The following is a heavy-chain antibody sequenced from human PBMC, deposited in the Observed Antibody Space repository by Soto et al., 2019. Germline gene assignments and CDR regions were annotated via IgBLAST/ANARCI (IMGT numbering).Heavy chain of an antibody. CDR1: GATISSYS. D-gene: IGHD4-17*01. Sequence: AETLSLTCTASGATISSYSWSWIRQAPGKGLEWIGVIYYSGSTNYNPTLKSRVTISVDPHKNRLSLKQSSETASDTAGYYCARAPGDYRNCFDPWGQGTLVTVSS. J-gene: IGHJ5*02. CDR2: IYYSGST. V-gene: IGHV4-59*12. CDR3: ARAPGDYRNCFDP.